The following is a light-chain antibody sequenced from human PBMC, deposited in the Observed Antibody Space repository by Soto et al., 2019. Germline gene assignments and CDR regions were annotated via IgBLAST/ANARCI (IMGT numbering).Light chain of an antibody. CDR1: QSVSSR. J-gene: IGKJ5*01. Sequence: EIVMTPSPATLSLSPGARATLSCRASQSVSSRLAWYQQKPGQAPRLLISGASSRATGIPDRFSGSGSGTDFTLTISRLEPEDFALYYCQQYVTSAITFGQGTRLEIK. CDR2: GAS. CDR3: QQYVTSAIT. V-gene: IGKV3-20*01.